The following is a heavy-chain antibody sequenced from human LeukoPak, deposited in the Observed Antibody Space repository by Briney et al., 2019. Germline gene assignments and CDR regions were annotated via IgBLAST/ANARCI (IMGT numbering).Heavy chain of an antibody. D-gene: IGHD5-18*01. CDR1: GFTFSSYG. CDR2: ISYDGSNK. J-gene: IGHJ4*02. Sequence: GGSLRLSCAASGFTFSSYGMHWVRQAPGKGLERVAVISYDGSNKYYADSVKGRFTISRDNSKNTLYLQMNSLRDEDTAVYYCASNTALDYWGQGTLVTVSS. V-gene: IGHV3-30*03. CDR3: ASNTALDY.